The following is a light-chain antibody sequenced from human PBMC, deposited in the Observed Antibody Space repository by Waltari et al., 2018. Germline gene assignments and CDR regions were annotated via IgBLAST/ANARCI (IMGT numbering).Light chain of an antibody. CDR3: GTWDSSLSGAV. V-gene: IGLV1-51*02. CDR1: SSNIGNNY. Sequence: QSVLTQPPSVSAAPGQRVTISCSGGSSNIGNNYVSWYRQFPGTAPKLLIYENTDSPSVIPGRFSGSKSGTSATLDITGLQAGDEADYYCGTWDSSLSGAVFGGGTHLTVL. J-gene: IGLJ7*01. CDR2: ENT.